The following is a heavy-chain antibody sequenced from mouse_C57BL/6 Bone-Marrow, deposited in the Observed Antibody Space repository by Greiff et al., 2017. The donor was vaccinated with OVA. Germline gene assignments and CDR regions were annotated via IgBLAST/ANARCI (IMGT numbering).Heavy chain of an antibody. D-gene: IGHD2-1*01. CDR1: GFTFSSYA. Sequence: DVMLVESGEGLVKPGGSLKLSGAASGFTFSSYAMSWVRQTPEKRLEWVAYISSGGDYIYYADTVKGRFTISRDNARNTLYLQMSSLKSEDTAMYYCTRLLDAMDYWGQGTSVTVSS. CDR3: TRLLDAMDY. CDR2: ISSGGDYI. J-gene: IGHJ4*01. V-gene: IGHV5-9-1*02.